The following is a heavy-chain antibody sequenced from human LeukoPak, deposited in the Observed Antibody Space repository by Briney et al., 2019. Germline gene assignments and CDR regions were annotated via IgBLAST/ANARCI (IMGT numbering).Heavy chain of an antibody. D-gene: IGHD4-23*01. CDR3: ATTPYYGGNRPYYFDD. CDR1: GGSLSRYY. Sequence: SETLSPTRTVSGGSLSRYYWSWLRQPPGKGLEWIGYIYYSGSTNYNPSLKSRVTISVDTSKNQFSLKLSSVTAADTAVYYCATTPYYGGNRPYYFDDWGQGTLVTVSS. J-gene: IGHJ4*02. CDR2: IYYSGST. V-gene: IGHV4-59*08.